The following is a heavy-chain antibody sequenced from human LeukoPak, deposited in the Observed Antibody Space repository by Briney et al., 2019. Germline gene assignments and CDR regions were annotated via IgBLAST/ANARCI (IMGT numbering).Heavy chain of an antibody. CDR3: ARVGPLLGYCSSTSCYRSGHAFDI. CDR2: IKQDGSEK. J-gene: IGHJ3*02. D-gene: IGHD2-2*01. V-gene: IGHV3-7*01. CDR1: GFTFSSYW. Sequence: GGSLRLSCAASGFTFSSYWMSWVRQAPGKGLEWVANIKQDGSEKYYVDSVKGRFTISRDNAKNSLYLQMNSLRAEDTAVYYCARVGPLLGYCSSTSCYRSGHAFDIWGQGTMVTVSS.